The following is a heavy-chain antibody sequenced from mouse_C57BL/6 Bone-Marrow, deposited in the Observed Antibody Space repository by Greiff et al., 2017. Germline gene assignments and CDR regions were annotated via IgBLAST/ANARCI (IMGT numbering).Heavy chain of an antibody. J-gene: IGHJ1*03. CDR3: SRDRPVVVWYFDV. D-gene: IGHD1-1*02. Sequence: EVQRVESGGGLVKPGGSLKLSCAASGFTFSSYAMSWVRQTPEKRLEWVATISDGGSYTYYPDNVQGRFTIPIDTAKHNRYLQMNHLKAKDTAMDYYSRDRPVVVWYFDVWGTGTTVTVSS. V-gene: IGHV5-4*01. CDR2: ISDGGSYT. CDR1: GFTFSSYA.